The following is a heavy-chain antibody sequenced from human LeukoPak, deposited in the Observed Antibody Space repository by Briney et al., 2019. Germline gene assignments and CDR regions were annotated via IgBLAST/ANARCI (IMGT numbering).Heavy chain of an antibody. J-gene: IGHJ3*01. V-gene: IGHV3-30-3*01. Sequence: SGGSLRLSCAASGFTFSSYAMHWVRQAPGKGLEWVAVISNDGSDEYYADSVRGRFPVSRDNFKNTVYLQMNSLRPEDTAVYYCAKARHCTTATCASAAFDAWGQGTMVTVSS. CDR2: ISNDGSDE. CDR1: GFTFSSYA. CDR3: AKARHCTTATCASAAFDA. D-gene: IGHD6-6*01.